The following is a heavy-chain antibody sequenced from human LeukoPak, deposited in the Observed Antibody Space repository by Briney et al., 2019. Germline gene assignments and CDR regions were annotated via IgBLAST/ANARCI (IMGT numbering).Heavy chain of an antibody. CDR1: GFTFSSYA. CDR2: ISGSGGST. J-gene: IGHJ4*02. Sequence: GGSLRLSCAASGFTFSSYAMSWVRQAPGKGLEWVSAISGSGGSTYYADSVKGRFTISRDNSKNTLYLQMNSLRAEDTAVYYCAKEGSSGIQLWLIPYYFDYWGQGTLVTVSS. V-gene: IGHV3-23*01. D-gene: IGHD5-18*01. CDR3: AKEGSSGIQLWLIPYYFDY.